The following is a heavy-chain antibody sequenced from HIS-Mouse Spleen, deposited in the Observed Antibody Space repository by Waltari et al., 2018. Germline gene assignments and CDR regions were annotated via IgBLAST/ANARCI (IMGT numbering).Heavy chain of an antibody. D-gene: IGHD6-6*01. Sequence: QVQLQQWGAGLLKPSETLSLTCAVDGWSFSGYYWSWIRQPPGKGLEWIGEINHSGSTNYNPSLKSRVTISVDTSKNQFSLKLSSVTAADTAVYYCARGLAARFDYWGQGTLVTVSS. CDR3: ARGLAARFDY. CDR2: INHSGST. V-gene: IGHV4-34*01. CDR1: GWSFSGYY. J-gene: IGHJ4*02.